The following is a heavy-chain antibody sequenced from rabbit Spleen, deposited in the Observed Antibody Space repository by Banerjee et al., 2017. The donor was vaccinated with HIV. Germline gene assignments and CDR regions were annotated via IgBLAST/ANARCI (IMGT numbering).Heavy chain of an antibody. CDR3: ARAIVPWLGLTRLDL. D-gene: IGHD4-1*01. CDR2: IYAGSSGST. J-gene: IGHJ3*01. Sequence: QSLEESGGDLVKPGASLTLTCTASGFSFTSNYYICWVRQAPGKGLEWIGCIYAGSSGSTYYPSWAKGRFTISKTSSTVTLQMTSLTAADTATYFCARAIVPWLGLTRLDLWGPGTLVTVS. CDR1: GFSFTSNYY. V-gene: IGHV1S40*01.